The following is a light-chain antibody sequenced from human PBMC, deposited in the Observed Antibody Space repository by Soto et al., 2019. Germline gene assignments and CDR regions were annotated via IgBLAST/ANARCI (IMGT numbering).Light chain of an antibody. J-gene: IGKJ2*01. V-gene: IGKV3-15*01. CDR2: GAS. CDR3: QQYHNWPRT. CDR1: QSVSSN. Sequence: EIVMTQSPATLSVSPGERATLSCRASQSVSSNLAWYQQKPGQAPRLLIYGASTRATGIPARFSGSGSGTEVTLTISSLQSEDFAVYYCQQYHNWPRTFGQGTKLEIK.